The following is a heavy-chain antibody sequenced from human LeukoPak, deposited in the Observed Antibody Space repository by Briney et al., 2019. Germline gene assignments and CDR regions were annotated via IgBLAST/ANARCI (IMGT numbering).Heavy chain of an antibody. J-gene: IGHJ4*02. D-gene: IGHD1-26*01. Sequence: RGPLRLSCAASGFTFSSYSMNWVRQAPGKGLEWVSSISSSSSYIYYADSVKGRFTISRDNAKNSLSLQMSSLRAEDTAVYYCARDSGGASDFDYWGRGTLVTVSS. V-gene: IGHV3-21*01. CDR3: ARDSGGASDFDY. CDR1: GFTFSSYS. CDR2: ISSSSSYI.